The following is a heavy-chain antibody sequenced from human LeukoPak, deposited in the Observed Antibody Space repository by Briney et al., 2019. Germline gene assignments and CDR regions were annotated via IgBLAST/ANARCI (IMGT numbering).Heavy chain of an antibody. Sequence: ASVKVSCKASGYTFTTYKIHWVRQAPGQGLEWVGIINPSDGNTRNAQKFQGRVTMTRDTSTGTVYLELSSLRSDDTAVYYCARDRRLPTAAGFYYYGMDVWGQGTTVTVSS. CDR1: GYTFTTYK. D-gene: IGHD6-13*01. J-gene: IGHJ6*02. CDR2: INPSDGNT. CDR3: ARDRRLPTAAGFYYYGMDV. V-gene: IGHV1-46*01.